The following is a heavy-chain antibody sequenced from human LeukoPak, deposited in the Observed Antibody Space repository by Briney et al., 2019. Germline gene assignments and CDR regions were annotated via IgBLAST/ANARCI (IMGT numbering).Heavy chain of an antibody. CDR1: GFTVSSNY. CDR2: IYSGGST. D-gene: IGHD2-15*01. CDR3: ARGVADPAPFDY. Sequence: GSLRLSCAASGFTVSSNYMSWVRQAPGKGLEWVSVIYSGGSTYYADSVKGRFTISRDNSKNTLYLQMNSLRAEDTAVYYCARGVADPAPFDYWGQGTLVTVSS. V-gene: IGHV3-53*01. J-gene: IGHJ4*02.